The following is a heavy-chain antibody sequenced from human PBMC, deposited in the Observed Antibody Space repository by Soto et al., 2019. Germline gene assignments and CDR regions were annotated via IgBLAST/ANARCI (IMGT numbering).Heavy chain of an antibody. D-gene: IGHD3-9*01. J-gene: IGHJ4*02. Sequence: SETLSLTCAVYGGSFSGYYWSWIRQPPGKGLEWIGEINHSGSTNYNPSLKSRVTISVDTSKNQFSLKLSSVTAADTAVYYCARHPLRYFDWLLFDYWGQGTLVTVSS. CDR3: ARHPLRYFDWLLFDY. V-gene: IGHV4-34*01. CDR1: GGSFSGYY. CDR2: INHSGST.